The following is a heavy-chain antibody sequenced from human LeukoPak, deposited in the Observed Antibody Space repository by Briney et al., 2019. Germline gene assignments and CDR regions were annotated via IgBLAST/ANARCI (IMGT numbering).Heavy chain of an antibody. CDR2: INHSGNT. CDR3: ASKYNFGEN. D-gene: IGHD1-1*01. J-gene: IGHJ4*02. CDR1: GGSFSSYY. Sequence: SETLSLTCAAYGGSFSSYYWSWIRQPPGEGLEWIGEINHSGNTYYNPTLKSRVTISVDTSKNQFSLELNSVTAADTAVYYCASKYNFGENWGQGTLVTVSS. V-gene: IGHV4-34*01.